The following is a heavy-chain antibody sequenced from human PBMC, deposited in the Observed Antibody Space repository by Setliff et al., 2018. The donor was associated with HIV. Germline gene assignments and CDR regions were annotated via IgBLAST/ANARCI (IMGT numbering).Heavy chain of an antibody. CDR3: ETEGGTTWLRGY. CDR2: IIPVFDKT. CDR1: EGTFNNYN. D-gene: IGHD5-12*01. V-gene: IGHV1-69*13. J-gene: IGHJ4*02. Sequence: SVKVSCKASEGTFNNYNINWVRQAPGQGLEWMGGIIPVFDKTNYAQKFQDRVTISADESMNTVYMELTSLTSDDTAVYYCETEGGTTWLRGYWGQGTLVTVSS.